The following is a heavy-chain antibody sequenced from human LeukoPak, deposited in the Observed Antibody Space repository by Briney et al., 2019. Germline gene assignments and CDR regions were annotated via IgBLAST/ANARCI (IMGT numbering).Heavy chain of an antibody. CDR2: ISAYNGNT. D-gene: IGHD6-13*01. J-gene: IGHJ5*02. CDR1: GYTFSSYY. V-gene: IGHV1-18*01. Sequence: GASVTVSCKAPGYTFSSYYIHWVRQAPGQGLEWMGWISAYNGNTNYAQKLQGRVTMTTDTSTSTAYMELRSLRSDDTAVYYCAREFSGTFDPWGQGTLVTVSS. CDR3: AREFSGTFDP.